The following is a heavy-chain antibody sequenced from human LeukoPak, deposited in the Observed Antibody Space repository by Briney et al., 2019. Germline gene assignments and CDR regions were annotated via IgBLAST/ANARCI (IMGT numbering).Heavy chain of an antibody. CDR1: GFTFSSYS. CDR2: ISFDGSNK. Sequence: GGSLRLSCAASGFTFSSYSMNWVRQAPGKGLEWVAVISFDGSNKYYADSVKGRFTISRDNSKNTLYLQMNSLRAEDTAVYYCARGTEYYFDLWGRGTLVTVSS. D-gene: IGHD3/OR15-3a*01. J-gene: IGHJ2*01. V-gene: IGHV3-30-3*01. CDR3: ARGTEYYFDL.